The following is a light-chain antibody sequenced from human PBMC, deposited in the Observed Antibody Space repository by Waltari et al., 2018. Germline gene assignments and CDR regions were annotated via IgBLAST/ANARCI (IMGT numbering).Light chain of an antibody. Sequence: QSALTQPASVSGSPGQTITISCTGTSSDIGGHNYVSWYQQHPGKAPKLMIYDVVNRPSGVSNRFSGSKSGSTASLTISGIQAEDDAIYYCSSYASSKFGGGTKLTVL. V-gene: IGLV2-14*01. CDR3: SSYASSK. CDR2: DVV. J-gene: IGLJ2*01. CDR1: SSDIGGHNY.